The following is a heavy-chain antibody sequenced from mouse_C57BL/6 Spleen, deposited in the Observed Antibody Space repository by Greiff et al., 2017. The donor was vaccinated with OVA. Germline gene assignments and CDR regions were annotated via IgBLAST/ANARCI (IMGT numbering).Heavy chain of an antibody. Sequence: DVKLQESGAELVRPGASVKLSCTASGFNIKDDYMHWVKQRPEQGLEWIGWIDPENGDTEYASKFQGKATITADTSSNTAYLQLSSLTSEDTAVYYCTISSYFDVWGTGTTVTVSS. CDR3: TISSYFDV. CDR1: GFNIKDDY. J-gene: IGHJ1*03. V-gene: IGHV14-4*01. CDR2: IDPENGDT.